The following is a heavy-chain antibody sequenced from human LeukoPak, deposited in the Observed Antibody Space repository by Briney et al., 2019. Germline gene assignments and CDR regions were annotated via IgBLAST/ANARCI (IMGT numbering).Heavy chain of an antibody. V-gene: IGHV4-34*01. CDR1: GGSFSGYY. J-gene: IGHJ4*02. D-gene: IGHD6-19*01. CDR3: ASTGYSSGWYYFDY. Sequence: SETLSLTCAVYGGSFSGYYWSWIRQPPGKGLEWLGEINHSGSTNYNPSLKRRGTILVDTSKKQFSLKLSSVTAADTAVYYCASTGYSSGWYYFDYWGQGTLVTVSS. CDR2: INHSGST.